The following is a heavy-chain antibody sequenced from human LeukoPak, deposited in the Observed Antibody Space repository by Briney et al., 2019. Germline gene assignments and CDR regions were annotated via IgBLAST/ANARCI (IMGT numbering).Heavy chain of an antibody. CDR1: GASISTSSYY. J-gene: IGHJ4*02. CDR2: VYYSGTA. V-gene: IGHV4-39*01. D-gene: IGHD6-19*01. Sequence: PSETLSLTCTVSGASISTSSYYWGWIRQSPGEGLEWIGIVYYSGTAYYNPSLQSRVTISVDTSKNQFSLRLTSVNAADTAIYYCVTQYSSAPYYIDYWGQGILVTVSS. CDR3: VTQYSSAPYYIDY.